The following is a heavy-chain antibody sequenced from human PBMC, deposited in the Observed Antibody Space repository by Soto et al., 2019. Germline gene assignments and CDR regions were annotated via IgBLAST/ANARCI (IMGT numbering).Heavy chain of an antibody. Sequence: ASVKVSCKASGYTFTSYGISWVRQAPGQGLEWMGWISAYNGNTNYAQKLQGRVTMTTDTSTSTAYMELSSLRSEDTAVYYCARIYGDYGPAGYWGQGTLVTVSS. CDR3: ARIYGDYGPAGY. CDR1: GYTFTSYG. J-gene: IGHJ4*02. V-gene: IGHV1-18*01. CDR2: ISAYNGNT. D-gene: IGHD4-17*01.